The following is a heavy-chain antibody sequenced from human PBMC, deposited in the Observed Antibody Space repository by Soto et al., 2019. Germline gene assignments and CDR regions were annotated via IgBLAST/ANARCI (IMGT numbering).Heavy chain of an antibody. J-gene: IGHJ4*02. CDR2: ITDTGGDT. D-gene: IGHD3-10*01. CDR3: ARGSTDSYPGSRIFDF. V-gene: IGHV3-23*01. Sequence: PGGSLRLSCRTSGLTFRTYLMSWVRQAPGKGLEWVSTITDTGGDTKYSDSVRGRFTMSRDNSKKTLYLQMNNLRVEDSALYYCARGSTDSYPGSRIFDFWGRGTLVTVSS. CDR1: GLTFRTYL.